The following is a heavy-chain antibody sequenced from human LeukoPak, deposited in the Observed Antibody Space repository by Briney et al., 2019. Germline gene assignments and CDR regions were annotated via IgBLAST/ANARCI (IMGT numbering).Heavy chain of an antibody. CDR2: VFHSGTT. CDR1: GGSISSGGYY. CDR3: ARGVVRYFDWFDY. V-gene: IGHV4-30-2*01. J-gene: IGHJ4*02. Sequence: PSETLSLTCTVSGGSISSGGYYWSWLRQPPGKGLEWIGYVFHSGTTHYNPSLKSRVTISIDKSKNQSSLNLRSVTAADTALYYCARGVVRYFDWFDYWGQGTLVTVSS. D-gene: IGHD3-9*01.